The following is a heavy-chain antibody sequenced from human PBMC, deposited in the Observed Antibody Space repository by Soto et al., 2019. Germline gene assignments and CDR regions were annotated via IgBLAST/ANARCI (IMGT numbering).Heavy chain of an antibody. D-gene: IGHD1-1*01. CDR3: AREWYKLDAFDI. V-gene: IGHV4-34*01. Sequence: SETLSLTCAVYGGSFSGYYWSWIRQPPGKGLEWIGEINHSGSTNYNPSLKSRVTISVDTSKNQFSLKLSSVTAADTAVYYCAREWYKLDAFDIWGQGTMVTVSS. CDR1: GGSFSGYY. CDR2: INHSGST. J-gene: IGHJ3*02.